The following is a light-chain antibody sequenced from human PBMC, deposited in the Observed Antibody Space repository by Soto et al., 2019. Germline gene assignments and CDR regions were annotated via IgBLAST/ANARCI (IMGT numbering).Light chain of an antibody. J-gene: IGKJ5*01. V-gene: IGKV3-15*01. CDR3: QQYEKWPPSIT. CDR1: QPVNNN. CDR2: GVS. Sequence: VEMTQSPATLSASPGDGATLSCRASQPVNNNLAWYQQKPGQAPRLLIYGVSTRATGISARFSGGGSVTEFTLTISSLQSEDFAVYYCQQYEKWPPSITFGQGTRLENK.